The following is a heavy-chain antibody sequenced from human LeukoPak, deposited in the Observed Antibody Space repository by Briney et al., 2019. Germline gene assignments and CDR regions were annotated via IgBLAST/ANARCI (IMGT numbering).Heavy chain of an antibody. V-gene: IGHV4-61*02. CDR3: TTGGGYDAFDI. Sequence: SQTLSLTCSVSGGSFSSSSCYWSWIRQPAGKGLEWIGRIHTSGSTNYNPSLKSRVTISADTSKNQFFLKLSSVTAADTAVYYCTTGGGYDAFDIWAKGQWSPSLQ. CDR2: IHTSGST. CDR1: GGSFSSSSCY. D-gene: IGHD3-16*01. J-gene: IGHJ3*02.